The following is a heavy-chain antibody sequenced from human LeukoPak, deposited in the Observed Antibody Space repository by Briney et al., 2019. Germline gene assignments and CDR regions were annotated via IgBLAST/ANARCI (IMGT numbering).Heavy chain of an antibody. D-gene: IGHD2-21*02. CDR3: AKGSDSGYYYYYMDV. CDR1: GFTFSSYT. V-gene: IGHV3-23*01. Sequence: GGSLRLSCAASGFTFSSYTMSWVRQAPGKGLEWVSAISGSGGSTYYADSVKGRFTISRDNSKNTLYLQMNSLRAEDTAVYYCAKGSDSGYYYYYMDVWGKGTTVTVSS. CDR2: ISGSGGST. J-gene: IGHJ6*03.